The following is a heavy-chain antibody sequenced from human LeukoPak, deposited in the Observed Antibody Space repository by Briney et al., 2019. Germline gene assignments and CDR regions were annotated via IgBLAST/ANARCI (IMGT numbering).Heavy chain of an antibody. D-gene: IGHD1-1*01. CDR3: ARSAAGTYY. CDR2: VHSGGSIT. CDR1: GFTFSDYW. V-gene: IGHV3-74*01. Sequence: GGSLRLSCAASGFTFSDYWMHWVRQAPGKGLVWVSRVHSGGSITGYADSVKGRSTISRDNAKNTVYLQMNSLRAEDTAVYYCARSAAGTYYWGQGTLVTVSS. J-gene: IGHJ4*02.